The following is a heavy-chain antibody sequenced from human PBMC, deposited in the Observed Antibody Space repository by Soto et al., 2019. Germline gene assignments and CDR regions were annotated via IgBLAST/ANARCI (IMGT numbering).Heavy chain of an antibody. CDR2: INPNSGGT. CDR1: GYTFTGYY. V-gene: IGHV1-2*04. D-gene: IGHD5-18*01. Sequence: QVQLVQSGAEVKKPGASVKVSCKASGYTFTGYYMHWVRQAPGQGLEWMGWINPNSGGTNYTQKIQGWVTMTRDTPISIAGRELGRLRSVDTAGYDRARAGGYYYGYVEACDIWGQGAMVTVSS. CDR3: ARAGGYYYGYVEACDI. J-gene: IGHJ3*02.